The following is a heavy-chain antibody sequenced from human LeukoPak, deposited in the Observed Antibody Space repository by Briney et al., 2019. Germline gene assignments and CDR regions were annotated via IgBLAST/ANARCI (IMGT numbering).Heavy chain of an antibody. V-gene: IGHV4-34*01. Sequence: SETLSLTCTVSGLSISSYYWSWIRQPPGKGLEWIGEINHSGSTNYNPSLKSRVTISVDTSKNQFSLKLSSVTAADTAVYYCARGPIAAMAFDIWGQGTMVTVSS. D-gene: IGHD6-6*01. CDR1: GLSISSYY. CDR3: ARGPIAAMAFDI. J-gene: IGHJ3*02. CDR2: INHSGST.